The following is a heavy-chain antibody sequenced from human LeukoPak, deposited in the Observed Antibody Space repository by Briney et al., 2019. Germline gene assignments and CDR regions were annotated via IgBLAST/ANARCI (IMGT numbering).Heavy chain of an antibody. CDR3: ARDMGSQKYSSSWYQGLERGYYGMDV. CDR2: ISYDGSNK. V-gene: IGHV3-30-3*01. D-gene: IGHD6-13*01. Sequence: GGSLRLSCAASGFTFSSYAMHWVRQAPGKGLEWVAVISYDGSNKYYADSVKGRFTISRDNSKNTLYLQMNSLRAEDTAVYYCARDMGSQKYSSSWYQGLERGYYGMDVWGQGTLVTVSS. J-gene: IGHJ6*02. CDR1: GFTFSSYA.